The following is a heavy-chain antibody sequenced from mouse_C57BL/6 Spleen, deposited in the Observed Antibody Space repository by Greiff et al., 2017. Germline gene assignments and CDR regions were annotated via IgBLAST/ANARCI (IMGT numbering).Heavy chain of an antibody. D-gene: IGHD2-4*01. CDR2: INYDGSST. V-gene: IGHV5-16*01. Sequence: EVKLMESEGGLVQPGSSMKLSCTASGFTFSDYYMAWVRQVPEKGLEWVANINYDGSSTYYLDSLKSRFIISRDNAKNILYLQMSSLKSEDTATYYCARVIYYDYGRYFDVWGTGTTVTVSS. CDR1: GFTFSDYY. CDR3: ARVIYYDYGRYFDV. J-gene: IGHJ1*03.